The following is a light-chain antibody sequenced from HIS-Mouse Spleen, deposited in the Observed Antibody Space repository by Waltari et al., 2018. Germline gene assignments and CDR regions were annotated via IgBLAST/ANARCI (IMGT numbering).Light chain of an antibody. CDR2: DAS. Sequence: EIVLTQSPATLSLSPGERATLSCRASQSVSSYLAWYQQKPGQAPRLLIYDASNRATGIPARFRGSGSGTDFTLTISSLEPEDFAVYCCQQRSNWPLMYTFGQGTKLEIK. V-gene: IGKV3-11*01. CDR3: QQRSNWPLMYT. J-gene: IGKJ2*01. CDR1: QSVSSY.